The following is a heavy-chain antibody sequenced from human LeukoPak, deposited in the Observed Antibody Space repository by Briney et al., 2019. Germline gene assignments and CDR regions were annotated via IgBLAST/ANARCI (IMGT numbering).Heavy chain of an antibody. J-gene: IGHJ3*01. CDR3: ARDFRYAFDV. Sequence: GGSLRLSCAASGFTVSSSYMIWVRQAPGEGLGCVSAISGGGNTYYADSVKGRFTISRDNAKNSLYLQMNSLRAEDTAVYYCARDFRYAFDVWGQGTMVTVSS. V-gene: IGHV3-53*01. CDR2: ISGGGNT. CDR1: GFTVSSSY. D-gene: IGHD1-26*01.